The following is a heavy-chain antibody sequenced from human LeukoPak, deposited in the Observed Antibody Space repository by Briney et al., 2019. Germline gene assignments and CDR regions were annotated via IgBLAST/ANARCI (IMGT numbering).Heavy chain of an antibody. D-gene: IGHD6-13*01. Sequence: PSETLSLTCTVSGGSIRSNYWSWIRRPPGKGLEWIGYFYYSWSTNYNPSLKSRVTISVDTSKNQFSLKLTSVTAADTAVYYCARGGRCWYEISRFDPWGQGTLVTVSS. J-gene: IGHJ5*02. CDR1: GGSIRSNY. CDR2: FYYSWST. CDR3: ARGGRCWYEISRFDP. V-gene: IGHV4-59*01.